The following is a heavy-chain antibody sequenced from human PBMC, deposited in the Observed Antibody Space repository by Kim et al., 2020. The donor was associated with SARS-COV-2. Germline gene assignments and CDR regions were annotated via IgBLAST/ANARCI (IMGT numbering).Heavy chain of an antibody. D-gene: IGHD3-10*01. CDR2: IYSGGST. V-gene: IGHV3-53*01. CDR3: ARAMEGGSGSGFDP. CDR1: GFTVSSNY. Sequence: GSLRLSCAASGFTVSSNYMSWVRQAPGKGLEWVSVIYSGGSTYYADSVKGRFTISRDNSKNTLYLQMNSLRAEDTAVYYCARAMEGGSGSGFDPWGQGTLVTVSS. J-gene: IGHJ5*02.